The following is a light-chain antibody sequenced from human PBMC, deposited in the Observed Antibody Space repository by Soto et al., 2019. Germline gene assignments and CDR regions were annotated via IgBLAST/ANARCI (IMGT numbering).Light chain of an antibody. J-gene: IGKJ1*01. V-gene: IGKV3-20*01. CDR3: QQYSSSRT. Sequence: EIVMTQSPATLSVSPGERATLSCRASQSVSSNLAWYQQKPGQAPRLLIYGGSSRATGIPVRSSGSGSETDFTLTITRLEPEDFAVYYCQQYSSSRTFGQGTKVDIK. CDR2: GGS. CDR1: QSVSSN.